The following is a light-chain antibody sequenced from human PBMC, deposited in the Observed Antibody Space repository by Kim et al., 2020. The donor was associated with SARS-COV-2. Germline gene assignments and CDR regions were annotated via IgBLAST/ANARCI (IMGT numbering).Light chain of an antibody. CDR2: SAS. CDR3: QQYDRWPPYI. J-gene: IGKJ2*01. V-gene: IGKV3-15*01. CDR1: QNVTSH. Sequence: SSGETGTRACGAAQNVTSHVASCQQRPRQAPRLLIYSASIRATSIPDWFSGSGSGTEFSLTISSLRPEDFALYYCQQYDRWPPYIFGQGTKLEI.